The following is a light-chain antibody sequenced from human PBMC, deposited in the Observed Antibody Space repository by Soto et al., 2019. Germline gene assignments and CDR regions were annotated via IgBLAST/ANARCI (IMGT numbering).Light chain of an antibody. J-gene: IGKJ5*01. V-gene: IGKV3-20*01. CDR1: QSVSSSY. Sequence: EIVLTQSPGTLSLSPGERATLSCRASQSVSSSYLAWYQQKPGQAPRLLIYGASSRATGIPDRFSGSGSGTDFTLTSSRLGPEDFAVYYWQQYGSSPPITFGQGTRLEIK. CDR3: QQYGSSPPIT. CDR2: GAS.